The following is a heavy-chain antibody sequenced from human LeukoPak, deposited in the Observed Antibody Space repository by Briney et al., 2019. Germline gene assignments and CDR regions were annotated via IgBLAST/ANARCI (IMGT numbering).Heavy chain of an antibody. V-gene: IGHV4-34*01. J-gene: IGHJ4*02. CDR1: GGSLSYYY. CDR2: INRSGST. CDR3: ARGGFYCGDDCYVDY. Sequence: KSSETLSLTCAVYGGSLSYYYWSWIRQPPEKGLEWIGEINRSGSTNYNPSLKSRVSISVDTSKNQFSLKLSSVTAADTAVYYCARGGFYCGDDCYVDYWGQGTLVTVSS. D-gene: IGHD2-21*02.